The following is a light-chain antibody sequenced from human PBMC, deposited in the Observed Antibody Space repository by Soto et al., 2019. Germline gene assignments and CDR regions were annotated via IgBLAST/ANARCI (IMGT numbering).Light chain of an antibody. J-gene: IGKJ4*01. V-gene: IGKV3-20*01. CDR2: GTS. Sequence: DSVLTQSPGTLSLSPGEGATLSCRASQSIRRGYLAWYQQKPGQAPRLLIYGTSSRATGVPDRFSGSGSGTDFTLTISRLEPEDFAVYYCQQYGSSPRTFGGGTKVDIK. CDR3: QQYGSSPRT. CDR1: QSIRRGY.